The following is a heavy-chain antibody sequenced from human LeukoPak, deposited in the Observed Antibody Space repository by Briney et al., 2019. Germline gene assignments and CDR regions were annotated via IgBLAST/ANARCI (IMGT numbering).Heavy chain of an antibody. Sequence: GGSLRLSCAASGFTFDDYAMHWVRQAPGKGLEWVSGISWNSGSIGYADSVKGRFTISRDNAKNSLYLQMNSLRAEDTALYYCAKDSQWLVPAGAFDIWGQGTMVTVSS. CDR1: GFTFDDYA. CDR3: AKDSQWLVPAGAFDI. J-gene: IGHJ3*02. D-gene: IGHD6-19*01. V-gene: IGHV3-9*01. CDR2: ISWNSGSI.